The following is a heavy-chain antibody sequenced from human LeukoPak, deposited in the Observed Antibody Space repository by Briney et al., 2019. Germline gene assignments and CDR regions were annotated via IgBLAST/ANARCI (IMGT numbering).Heavy chain of an antibody. D-gene: IGHD6-19*01. CDR3: ATVVGYSSGSLDY. V-gene: IGHV1-24*01. J-gene: IGHJ4*02. CDR1: GYTLTELS. CDR2: FDPEDGET. Sequence: ASVKVSCKVSGYTLTELSMHWVRQAPGKGLEWMGGFDPEDGETIYAQKFQGRVAMTEDTSTDTAYMELSSLRSEDTAVYYCATVVGYSSGSLDYWGQGTLVTVSS.